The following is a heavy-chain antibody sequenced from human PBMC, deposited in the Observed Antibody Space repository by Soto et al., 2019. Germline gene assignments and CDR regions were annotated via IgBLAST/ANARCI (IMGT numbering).Heavy chain of an antibody. CDR3: VKDGWRAPPFKWAPH. J-gene: IGHJ4*02. CDR2: IKSKTDGGTT. Sequence: GGSLRLACAASGFTFSNAWMSWVRQAPGKGLEWVGRIKSKTDGGTTDYAAPVKGRFTISRDDSKNTLYLQMNSLKTEDTAVYYCVKDGWRAPPFKWAPHWGEGILVTVSS. CDR1: GFTFSNAW. D-gene: IGHD3-10*01. V-gene: IGHV3-15*01.